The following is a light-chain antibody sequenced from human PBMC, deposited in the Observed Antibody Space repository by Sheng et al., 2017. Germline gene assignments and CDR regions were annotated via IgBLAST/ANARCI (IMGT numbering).Light chain of an antibody. Sequence: DIQMTQSPSSLSASVGDRVTITCQASQDINTYLNWYQQKPGKAPNLLIHAASSLEIGVPSRFSGSGSGTDFTFTISSLQPEDIATYYCQQYDNIPYTFGQGTKVEIK. CDR3: QQYDNIPYT. CDR2: AAS. J-gene: IGKJ2*01. CDR1: QDINTY. V-gene: IGKV1-33*01.